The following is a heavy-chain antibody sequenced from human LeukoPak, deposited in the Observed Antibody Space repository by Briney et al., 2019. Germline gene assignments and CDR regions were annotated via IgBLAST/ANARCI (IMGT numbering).Heavy chain of an antibody. CDR2: MNPNSGNT. Sequence: ASVKVSCKASGYTFTSYAMNWVRQAPGQGLEWMGWMNPNSGNTGYAQKFQGRVTITRNTSISTAYVELSSLRSEDTAVYYCAREDSSSSGYDYWGQGTLVTVSS. CDR1: GYTFTSYA. CDR3: AREDSSSSGYDY. J-gene: IGHJ4*02. D-gene: IGHD6-6*01. V-gene: IGHV1-8*03.